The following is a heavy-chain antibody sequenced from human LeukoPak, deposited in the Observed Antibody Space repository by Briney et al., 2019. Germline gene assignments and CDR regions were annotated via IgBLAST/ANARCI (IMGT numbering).Heavy chain of an antibody. CDR2: IYYSGST. V-gene: IGHV4-39*07. D-gene: IGHD1-14*01. J-gene: IGHJ5*02. Sequence: PSQTLSLTCTVSGGSISSGSYYWGWIRQPPGKGLEWIGSIYYSGSTYYNPSLKSRVTISVDTSKNQFSLKLSSVTAADTAVYYCARGKHPTEPRVDNWFDPWGQGTLVTVSS. CDR1: GGSISSGSYY. CDR3: ARGKHPTEPRVDNWFDP.